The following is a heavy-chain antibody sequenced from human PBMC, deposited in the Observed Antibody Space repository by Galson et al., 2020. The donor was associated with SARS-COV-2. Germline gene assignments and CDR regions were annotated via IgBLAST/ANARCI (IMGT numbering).Heavy chain of an antibody. D-gene: IGHD6-19*01. Sequence: SETLSLTCTVSGGSISSSSYYWGWIRQPPGKGLEWIGSIYYSGSTYYNPSLKSRVTISVDTSKNQFSLKLSSVTAADTAVYYCARQPRPIAVAGTGAFDIWGQGTMVTVSS. CDR1: GGSISSSSYY. J-gene: IGHJ3*02. CDR3: ARQPRPIAVAGTGAFDI. V-gene: IGHV4-39*01. CDR2: IYYSGST.